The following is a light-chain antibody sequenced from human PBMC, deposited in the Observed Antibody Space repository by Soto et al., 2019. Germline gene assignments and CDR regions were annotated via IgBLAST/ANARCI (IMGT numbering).Light chain of an antibody. CDR1: QGISSY. J-gene: IGKJ4*01. Sequence: DIQLTQSPSFLSASVGDRVTITCRASQGISSYLAWYQKKPGKAPKLLIYAASTLQSGVPSRFSGSGSGTEFTLTISSLQPEDFATYYCQQLNSYRLTFGGGTKVEIK. CDR2: AAS. V-gene: IGKV1-9*01. CDR3: QQLNSYRLT.